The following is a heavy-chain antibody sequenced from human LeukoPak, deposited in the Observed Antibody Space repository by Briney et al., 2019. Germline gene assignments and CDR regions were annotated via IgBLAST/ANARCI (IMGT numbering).Heavy chain of an antibody. J-gene: IGHJ6*02. CDR3: ARDGPPIALAGTLGAYLYSGMDV. CDR2: MYTSGNS. V-gene: IGHV4-4*07. D-gene: IGHD6-19*01. CDR1: GGSISSHS. Sequence: SETLSLTCTVSGGSISSHSWSSIRQPAGKGLEWIGHMYTSGNSNYNPSLNSRVTMSIDTSKNQFSLKLISVTAADTAVYYCARDGPPIALAGTLGAYLYSGMDVWGRGTTVTVSS.